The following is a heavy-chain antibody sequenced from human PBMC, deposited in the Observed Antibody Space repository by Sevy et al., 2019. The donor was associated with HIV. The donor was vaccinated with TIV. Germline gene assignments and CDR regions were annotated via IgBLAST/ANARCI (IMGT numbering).Heavy chain of an antibody. V-gene: IGHV4-34*01. CDR2: INHSGST. D-gene: IGHD3-10*01. J-gene: IGHJ6*02. Sequence: SETLSLTCAVYGGSFSGYYWSWIRQPPGKGLEWIGEINHSGSTNYNPSLKSRVTISVDTSKNKCSLRLSSVTAADTAVYYCARGRITMVRGVKYYYYGMDVWGQGTTVTVSS. CDR1: GGSFSGYY. CDR3: ARGRITMVRGVKYYYYGMDV.